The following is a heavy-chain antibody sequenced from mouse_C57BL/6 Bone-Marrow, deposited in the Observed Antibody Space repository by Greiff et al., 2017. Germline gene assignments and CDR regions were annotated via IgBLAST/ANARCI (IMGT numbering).Heavy chain of an antibody. Sequence: EVLLVESGGDLVKPGGSLKLSCAASGFTFSSYAISWVRQTPDKSLEWVATISSGGSYTYYPDSVKGRFTISRDNAKNTLYLQMSSLRSEDTAMYYCARHDGNYWYFDVWGTGTTVTVSS. CDR3: ARHDGNYWYFDV. CDR2: ISSGGSYT. J-gene: IGHJ1*03. D-gene: IGHD1-1*01. CDR1: GFTFSSYA. V-gene: IGHV5-6*02.